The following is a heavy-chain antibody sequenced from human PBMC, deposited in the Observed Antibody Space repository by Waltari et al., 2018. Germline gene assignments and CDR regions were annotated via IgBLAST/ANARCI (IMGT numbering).Heavy chain of an antibody. CDR3: ARLEDSYAETPIDY. CDR1: GGSICRSAPF. D-gene: IGHD5-18*01. J-gene: IGHJ4*02. V-gene: IGHV4-39*01. CDR2: IYYSGTT. Sequence: QLQLQESGPGLVKPSETLSLTCTVAGGSICRSAPFWGWIRQPPGKGLEWIGSIYYSGTTYYSPTINSRVTISVDTSKNQFSLKLTSVTAADTAVYYCARLEDSYAETPIDYWGQGTLVTVSS.